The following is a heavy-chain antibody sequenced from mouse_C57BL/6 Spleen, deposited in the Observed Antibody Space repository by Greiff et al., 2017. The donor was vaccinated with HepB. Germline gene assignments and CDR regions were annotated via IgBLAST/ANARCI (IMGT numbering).Heavy chain of an antibody. CDR3: ARRGYGYWYFDV. CDR1: GYTFTSYW. CDR2: IYPGSGST. J-gene: IGHJ1*03. V-gene: IGHV1-55*01. D-gene: IGHD2-10*02. Sequence: QVQLKQPGAELVKPGASVKMSCKASGYTFTSYWITWVKQRPGQGLEWIGDIYPGSGSTNYNEKFKSKATLTVDTSASTAYMQLSSLTSEDSAVYYCARRGYGYWYFDVWGTGTTVTVSS.